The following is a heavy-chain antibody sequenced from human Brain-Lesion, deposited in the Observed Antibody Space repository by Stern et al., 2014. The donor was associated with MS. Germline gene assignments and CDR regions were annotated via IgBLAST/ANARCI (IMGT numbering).Heavy chain of an antibody. J-gene: IGHJ4*02. CDR1: GGSVSSGPYY. V-gene: IGHV4-61*02. CDR2: VLSTGNS. CDR3: ARERVHTVGGFSFRYFCDS. D-gene: IGHD2-21*01. Sequence: QLQLQESGPGLVKPSQTLSLTCTVSGGSVSSGPYYWSWIRQSAEKGLEWIGHVLSTGNSYYNPSVARRATISVDTSRNQFSLKLPSVTAADTAIYYCARERVHTVGGFSFRYFCDSWGQGALVTVSS.